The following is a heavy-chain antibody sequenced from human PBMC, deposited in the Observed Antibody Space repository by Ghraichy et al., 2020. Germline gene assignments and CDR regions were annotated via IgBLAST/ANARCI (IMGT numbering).Heavy chain of an antibody. D-gene: IGHD3-3*01. V-gene: IGHV4-59*01. CDR2: IYYSGST. J-gene: IGHJ5*02. CDR3: ARLQYDFWSGYSRYNWFDP. CDR1: GGSISSYY. Sequence: GSLRLSCTVSGGSISSYYWSWIRQPPGKGLEWIGYIYYSGSTNYNPSLKSRVTISVDTSKNQFSLKLSSVTAADTAVYYCARLQYDFWSGYSRYNWFDPWGQGTLVTVSS.